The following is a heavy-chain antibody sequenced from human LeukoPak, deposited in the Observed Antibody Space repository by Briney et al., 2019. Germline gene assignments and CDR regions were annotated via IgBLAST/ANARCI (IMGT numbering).Heavy chain of an antibody. V-gene: IGHV3-23*01. CDR2: ISGSGGST. J-gene: IGHJ4*02. Sequence: GGSLRLSCAASGFAFSSYAMSWVRQAPGKGLEWVSAISGSGGSTYYADSVKGRFTISRDNSKNTLYLQMNSLRAEDTAVYYCAKDPGYSSSWDDYWGQGTLVTVSS. CDR3: AKDPGYSSSWDDY. D-gene: IGHD6-13*01. CDR1: GFAFSSYA.